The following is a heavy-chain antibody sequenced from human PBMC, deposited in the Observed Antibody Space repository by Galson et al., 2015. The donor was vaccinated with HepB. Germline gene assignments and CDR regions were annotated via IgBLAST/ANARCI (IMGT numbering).Heavy chain of an antibody. J-gene: IGHJ1*01. CDR2: INAGNGNT. CDR1: GYTFTSYA. D-gene: IGHD6-19*01. CDR3: ARGSSGWYLYFQH. V-gene: IGHV1-3*01. Sequence: SVKVSCKASGYTFTSYAMHWVRQAPGQRLEWMGWINAGNGNTKYSQKFQGRVTITRDTSASTAYMELSSLRSEDTAVYYCARGSSGWYLYFQHWGQGTLVTVSS.